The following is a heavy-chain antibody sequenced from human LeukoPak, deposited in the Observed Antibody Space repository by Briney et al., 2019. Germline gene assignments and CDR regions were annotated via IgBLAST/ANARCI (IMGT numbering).Heavy chain of an antibody. J-gene: IGHJ4*02. D-gene: IGHD4-23*01. V-gene: IGHV3-23*01. Sequence: GGSLRIGCAACGLAFSSYAMSRVRQATGEGLEWVSAISGSGGSTYYADSVKGRFTISRDNSKNTLYLQMNSLRAEDTAVYYCAKDEYGGNPNLFDYWGQGTLVTVSS. CDR3: AKDEYGGNPNLFDY. CDR1: GLAFSSYA. CDR2: ISGSGGST.